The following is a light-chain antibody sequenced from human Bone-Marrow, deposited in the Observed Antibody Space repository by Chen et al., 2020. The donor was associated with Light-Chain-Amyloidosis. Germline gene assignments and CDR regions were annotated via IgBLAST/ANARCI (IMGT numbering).Light chain of an antibody. CDR1: ISNVGSNT. CDR2: SNN. CDR3: AAWDDNLSGWV. J-gene: IGLJ3*02. V-gene: IGLV1-44*01. Sequence: QSVLTQSPSASGTPGQRVTISCSGSISNVGSNTVNWYQQLPGTAPKVLIESNNQRPSRVPDRFSGSRSGTSASLAISGLQSEDEADYYCAAWDDNLSGWVFGGGTKLTVL.